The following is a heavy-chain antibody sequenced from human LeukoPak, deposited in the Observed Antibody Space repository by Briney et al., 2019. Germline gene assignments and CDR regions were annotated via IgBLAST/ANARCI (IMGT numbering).Heavy chain of an antibody. CDR3: STQRGGSPGDY. CDR2: INSDGSST. CDR1: GLTFSSNW. D-gene: IGHD6-25*01. V-gene: IGHV3-74*01. J-gene: IGHJ4*02. Sequence: PGGSLRLSCATCGLTFSSNWMYWVRQAPGKGLVWVSRINSDGSSTIYADSVKGRFTISRDNAKNTLYLQMNSLRAEDTAVYYCSTQRGGSPGDYWGQGALVTVSS.